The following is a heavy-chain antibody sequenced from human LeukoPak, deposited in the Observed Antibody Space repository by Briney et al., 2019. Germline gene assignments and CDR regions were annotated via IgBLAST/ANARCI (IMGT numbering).Heavy chain of an antibody. CDR1: GGSFSGYY. J-gene: IGHJ6*02. V-gene: IGHV4-34*01. D-gene: IGHD4/OR15-4a*01. Sequence: SETLSLTCAVYGGSFSGYYWSWIRQPPGKGLEWIGEIKHSGSTNYNPSLKSRVTISVDTSKNQFSLKLSSVTAADTAVYYCASSMVRRSVGYYGMDVWGQGTTVTVSS. CDR2: IKHSGST. CDR3: ASSMVRRSVGYYGMDV.